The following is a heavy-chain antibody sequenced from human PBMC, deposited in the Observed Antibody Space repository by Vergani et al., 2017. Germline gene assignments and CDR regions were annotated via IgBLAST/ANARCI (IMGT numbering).Heavy chain of an antibody. CDR1: GSSVQSGDYY. J-gene: IGHJ4*02. CDR3: CGVPSYYLGAGSYQGYFAY. D-gene: IGHD3-10*01. CDR2: TSYRETT. Sequence: QVPLQESGPGLVKPSQTLSLTCSVSGSSVQSGDYYWTWIRQPPGNGLEWLGHTSYRETTNYNVSLKSRISMSMDTSKNQFYLNLESLTAEDTAVYFCCGVPSYYLGAGSYQGYFAYWGQGSLVVLSS. V-gene: IGHV4-30-4*08.